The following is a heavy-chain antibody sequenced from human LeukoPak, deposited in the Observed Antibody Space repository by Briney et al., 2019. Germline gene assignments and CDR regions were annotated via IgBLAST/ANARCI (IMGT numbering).Heavy chain of an antibody. CDR1: GGSFSGYY. V-gene: IGHV4-34*01. Sequence: SETLPLTCAVYGGSFSGYYWSWIRQPPGKGLEWIGEINHSGSTNYNPSLKSRVTISVDTSKNQFSLKLSSVTAADTAVYYCARGLRGVVVTAIPYYYYYMDVWGKGTTVTVSS. CDR2: INHSGST. D-gene: IGHD2-21*02. J-gene: IGHJ6*03. CDR3: ARGLRGVVVTAIPYYYYYMDV.